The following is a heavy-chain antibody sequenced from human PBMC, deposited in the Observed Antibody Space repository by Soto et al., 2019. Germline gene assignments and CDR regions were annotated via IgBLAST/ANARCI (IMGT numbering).Heavy chain of an antibody. CDR3: ARACSSNSCYAVFDY. D-gene: IGHD2-2*01. Sequence: SETLSLTCTVSGGSISSYYWSWIRQPAGKGLEWIGCIYTSGSTNYNPSLKSRVTMSVDTSKTQFSLKLISAAGADAAVYYCARACSSNSCYAVFDYWGQGTLVTVSS. CDR2: IYTSGST. J-gene: IGHJ4*02. V-gene: IGHV4-4*07. CDR1: GGSISSYY.